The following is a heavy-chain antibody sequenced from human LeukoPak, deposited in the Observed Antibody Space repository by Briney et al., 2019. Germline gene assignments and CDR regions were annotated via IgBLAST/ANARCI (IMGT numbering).Heavy chain of an antibody. V-gene: IGHV3-48*04. CDR2: ISSSSSTI. J-gene: IGHJ4*02. CDR3: ARIGYRSSTFDY. CDR1: GFTVSSYS. Sequence: GGSLRLPCAASGFTVSSYSMNWVRQAPGKGLEWVSYISSSSSTIYYADSVKGRFTVSRDNTKNSLYLQMNSLRVEDTAVYYCARIGYRSSTFDYWGQGTPVTVSS. D-gene: IGHD6-6*01.